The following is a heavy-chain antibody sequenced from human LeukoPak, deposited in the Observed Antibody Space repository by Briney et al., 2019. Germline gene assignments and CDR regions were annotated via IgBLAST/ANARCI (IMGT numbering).Heavy chain of an antibody. V-gene: IGHV3-23*01. Sequence: GGSLRLSCAASAFTFSSYAMSWVRQAPGKGLEWVSGISGSGGSTYDADSVKGRFTISRDNSKNMVYLQMHSLRPEDTAVYYCARVKGGDSHFFYYGMDVWGQGTTVTVSS. CDR2: ISGSGGST. D-gene: IGHD3-16*01. CDR1: AFTFSSYA. CDR3: ARVKGGDSHFFYYGMDV. J-gene: IGHJ6*02.